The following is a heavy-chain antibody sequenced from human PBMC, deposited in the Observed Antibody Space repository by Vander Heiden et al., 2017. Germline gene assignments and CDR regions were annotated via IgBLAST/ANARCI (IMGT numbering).Heavy chain of an antibody. CDR1: GFTLSSDA. CDR3: AREVNSYGHVDY. V-gene: IGHV3-30-3*01. CDR2: ISYDESNT. Sequence: QVQLVESGGGVVQPGRSLRLSCAAPGFTLSSDAMTWRRQAPGKGLEWVAVISYDESNTDDADSVKGRFTISRDNSKNTLYLQMNSLRAEDTAVYYCAREVNSYGHVDYWGQGTLVTVSS. J-gene: IGHJ4*02. D-gene: IGHD5-18*01.